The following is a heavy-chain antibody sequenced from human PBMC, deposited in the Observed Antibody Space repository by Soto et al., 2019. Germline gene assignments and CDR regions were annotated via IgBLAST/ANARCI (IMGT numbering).Heavy chain of an antibody. D-gene: IGHD6-19*01. Sequence: PGESLKISCKGSGYSFTSYWIGWVRQMPGKGLEWMGIIYPGDSDTRYSPSFQGQVTISADKSISTAYLQWSSLKASDTAMYYCGAGILNQYYYKDVWGKGTTVTVSS. CDR2: IYPGDSDT. V-gene: IGHV5-51*01. CDR1: GYSFTSYW. J-gene: IGHJ6*03. CDR3: GAGILNQYYYKDV.